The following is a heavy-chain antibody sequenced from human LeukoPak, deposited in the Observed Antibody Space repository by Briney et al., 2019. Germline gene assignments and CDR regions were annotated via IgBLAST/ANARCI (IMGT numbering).Heavy chain of an antibody. D-gene: IGHD6-13*01. J-gene: IGHJ4*01. Sequence: GGSLRLSCAASGYTFTSYWMSWVRQAPGKGLEWVANIKQDGSEKYYVDSVRGRFTISRDNVKNSLHLQMNSLTAEDTAVYYCARDLHSSSWFLARGGMGFDYWGQGTLVTVSS. CDR1: GYTFTSYW. CDR2: IKQDGSEK. CDR3: ARDLHSSSWFLARGGMGFDY. V-gene: IGHV3-7*01.